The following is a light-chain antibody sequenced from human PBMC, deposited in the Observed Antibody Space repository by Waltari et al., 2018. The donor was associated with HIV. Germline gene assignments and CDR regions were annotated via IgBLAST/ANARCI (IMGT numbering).Light chain of an antibody. CDR3: CSYAGSSTLEV. V-gene: IGLV2-23*01. J-gene: IGLJ2*01. CDR2: EGS. CDR1: SSDVGSSNL. Sequence: QSALTKPASVSGSPGQSITISCTGTSSDVGSSNLVSWYQQHPGKAPKLMIYEGSKRPSGVSNRFSGSKSGNTASLTISGLQAEDEADYYCCSYAGSSTLEVFGGGTKLTVL.